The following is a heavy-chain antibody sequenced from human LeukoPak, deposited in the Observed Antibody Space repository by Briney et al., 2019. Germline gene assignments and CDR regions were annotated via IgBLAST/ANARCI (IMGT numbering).Heavy chain of an antibody. V-gene: IGHV4-34*01. CDR2: ISRGGST. CDR3: ARMRYFDL. CDR1: GGSFSGYY. Sequence: PSETLSLTCAVYGGSFSGYYWSWIRQPPGKGLEWIGEISRGGSTNYNPSLKSRVTISVDTSKNQFSLKLSSVTAADTAVYYCARMRYFDLWGRGTLVTVSS. J-gene: IGHJ2*01.